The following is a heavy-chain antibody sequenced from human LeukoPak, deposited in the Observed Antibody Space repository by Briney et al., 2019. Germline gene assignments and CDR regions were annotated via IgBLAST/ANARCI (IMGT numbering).Heavy chain of an antibody. CDR2: IRNDGSNK. CDR1: GFTFSGYG. CDR3: AKDDILTGYSLDY. Sequence: PGGSLRLPCAASGFTFSGYGMHWVRQAPGKGLEWVAFIRNDGSNKYYAGSMKGRFTISRDNSKNTLYLQINSLRTEDTAIYYCAKDDILTGYSLDYWGQGTLVTVSS. D-gene: IGHD3-9*01. V-gene: IGHV3-30*02. J-gene: IGHJ4*02.